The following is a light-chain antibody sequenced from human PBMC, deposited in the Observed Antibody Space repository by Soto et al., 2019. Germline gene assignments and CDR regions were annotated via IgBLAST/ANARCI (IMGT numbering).Light chain of an antibody. CDR3: QHYSSYPLT. J-gene: IGKJ4*01. Sequence: DIQMTQSPSTLSASVGDRVTITCRASQSISYWLAWYQQKPGKAPNLLIYQASVLESGVPSRFSGSRSGTEFTLTISSLQPDDFATYYCQHYSSYPLTFGGGTKVEVK. V-gene: IGKV1-5*03. CDR1: QSISYW. CDR2: QAS.